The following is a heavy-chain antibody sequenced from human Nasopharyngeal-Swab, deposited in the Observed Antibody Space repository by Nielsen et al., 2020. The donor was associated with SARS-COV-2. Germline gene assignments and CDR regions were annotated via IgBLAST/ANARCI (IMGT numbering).Heavy chain of an antibody. D-gene: IGHD6-13*01. V-gene: IGHV3-66*01. Sequence: GESPKISRAASGFTVSSNYMSWVRKAPGKGLEWVPVIYSGGSTYYADSVKGRFTISRDNSKNTLYLQMNSLRAEDTAVYYCASSGEQQLVPDYWGQGTLVTVSS. CDR1: GFTVSSNY. CDR3: ASSGEQQLVPDY. CDR2: IYSGGST. J-gene: IGHJ4*02.